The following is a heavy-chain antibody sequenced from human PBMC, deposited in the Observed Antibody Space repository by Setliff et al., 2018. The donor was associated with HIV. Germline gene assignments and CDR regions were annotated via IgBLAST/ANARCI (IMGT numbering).Heavy chain of an antibody. J-gene: IGHJ4*02. CDR2: INTNNGNP. Sequence: ASVKVSCKASGFILTSNYMHWVRQAPGQGLEWMGWINTNNGNPTYAQGFTGRFVFSSDTSVRTAYLQIVGLKAEDTAVYFCARDDYANTDLDFWGPGTLVTVSS. CDR3: ARDDYANTDLDF. D-gene: IGHD4-17*01. V-gene: IGHV7-4-1*01. CDR1: GFILTSNY.